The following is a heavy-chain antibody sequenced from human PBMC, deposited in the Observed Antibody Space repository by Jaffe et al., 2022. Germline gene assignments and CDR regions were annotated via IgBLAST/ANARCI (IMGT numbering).Heavy chain of an antibody. CDR1: GFTFSSYG. CDR3: AKKGGGYYYYYMDV. D-gene: IGHD3-16*01. V-gene: IGHV3-30*18. Sequence: QVQLVESGGGVVQPGRSLRLSCAASGFTFSSYGMHWVRQAPGKGLEWVAVISYDGSNKYYADSVKGRFTISRDNSKNTLYLQMNSLRAEDTAVYYCAKKGGGYYYYYMDVWGKGTTVTVSS. J-gene: IGHJ6*03. CDR2: ISYDGSNK.